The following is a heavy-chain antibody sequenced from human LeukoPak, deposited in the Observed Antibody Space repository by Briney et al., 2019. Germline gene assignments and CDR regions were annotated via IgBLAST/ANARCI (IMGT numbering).Heavy chain of an antibody. V-gene: IGHV3-7*01. D-gene: IGHD3-10*01. Sequence: GGSLRLSCAASGFPFSRYLMTWVRQAPGKGLEWVANIKYDGSEKFYVGSVRGRFTISRDNTNNSLHLQMNSLRAEDTAIYYCARDPTYDSGSPLGYGGQGTLVAVSS. CDR2: IKYDGSEK. CDR3: ARDPTYDSGSPLGY. CDR1: GFPFSRYL. J-gene: IGHJ4*02.